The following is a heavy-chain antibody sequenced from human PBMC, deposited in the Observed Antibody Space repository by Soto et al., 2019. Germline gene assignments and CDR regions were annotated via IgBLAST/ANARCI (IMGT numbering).Heavy chain of an antibody. CDR2: ISYDGSNK. J-gene: IGHJ4*02. CDR1: GFTFSSYG. Sequence: GGSLRLSCAASGFTFSSYGMHWVRQAPGKGLEWVAVISYDGSNKYYVDSVKGRFTISRDNSKNTLYLQMNSLRAEDTAVYYCAKDTSYGDYDFTLDYWGQGTLVTVSS. V-gene: IGHV3-30*18. D-gene: IGHD4-17*01. CDR3: AKDTSYGDYDFTLDY.